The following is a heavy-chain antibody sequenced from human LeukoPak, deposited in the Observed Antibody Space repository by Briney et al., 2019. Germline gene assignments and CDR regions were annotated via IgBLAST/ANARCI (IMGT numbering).Heavy chain of an antibody. J-gene: IGHJ3*02. Sequence: GGSLRLSCAASGFSISIYAMSWVRQAPGKGLEWVSGVSGSGGSTYYADSVKGRFTISRDNSNDTLYLQVSSLRAEDTAVYYCATLNSVYDAFDIWGQGTVVTVSS. CDR3: ATLNSVYDAFDI. D-gene: IGHD1/OR15-1a*01. CDR2: VSGSGGST. CDR1: GFSISIYA. V-gene: IGHV3-23*01.